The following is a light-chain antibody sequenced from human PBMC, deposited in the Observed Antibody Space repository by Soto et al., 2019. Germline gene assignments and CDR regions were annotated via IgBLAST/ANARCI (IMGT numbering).Light chain of an antibody. CDR2: DAS. CDR1: QSISSW. V-gene: IGKV1-5*01. Sequence: DIQMTQSPSTLSASVGDRVTITCRASQSISSWLAWYQQKPGKAPKLLIYDASSLERGVPSRFSGSGSGTEFTLTISSLQPDDFATYYCQQYNSSPGTFGQGTKLEIK. CDR3: QQYNSSPGT. J-gene: IGKJ2*01.